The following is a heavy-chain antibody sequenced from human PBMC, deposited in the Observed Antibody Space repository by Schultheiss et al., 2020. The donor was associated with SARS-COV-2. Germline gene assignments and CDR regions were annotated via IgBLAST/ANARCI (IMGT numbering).Heavy chain of an antibody. CDR1: GFTFSSYA. D-gene: IGHD6-13*01. CDR2: ISGSGGST. V-gene: IGHV3-23*01. J-gene: IGHJ4*02. CDR3: ARGGYSSSWYDY. Sequence: GGSLRLSCAASGFTFSSYAMSWVRQAPGKGLGWVSAISGSGGSTYYADSVKGRFTISRDNSKNTLYLQMNSLRAEDTAVYYCARGGYSSSWYDYWGQGTLVTVSS.